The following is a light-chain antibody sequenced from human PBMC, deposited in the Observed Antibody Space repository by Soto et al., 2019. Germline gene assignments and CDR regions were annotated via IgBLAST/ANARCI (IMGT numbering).Light chain of an antibody. Sequence: QSALTQPPSASGTPGQRLTISCSGSSSNIGSNIVNWYQQLPGTAPKLLIYSDNLWPSGVPDRFSGSKSGTSASLAISGLQSEDEADYFCAAWDDSLDDFVFGTGTKVTVL. CDR3: AAWDDSLDDFV. CDR1: SSNIGSNI. J-gene: IGLJ1*01. CDR2: SDN. V-gene: IGLV1-44*01.